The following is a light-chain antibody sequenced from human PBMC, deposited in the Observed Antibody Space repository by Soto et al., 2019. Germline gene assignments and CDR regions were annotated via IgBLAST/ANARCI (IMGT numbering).Light chain of an antibody. Sequence: SYELTRPPSVSVAPGLTARITCGGNNIGSKSVHWCQQKPGQAPVLVVYDDSDRPSGIPERFSGSNSGNTATLTISRVEAGDEADYYCQVWDSGSDHYVFGTGTKVTVL. V-gene: IGLV3-21*02. CDR2: DDS. J-gene: IGLJ1*01. CDR3: QVWDSGSDHYV. CDR1: NIGSKS.